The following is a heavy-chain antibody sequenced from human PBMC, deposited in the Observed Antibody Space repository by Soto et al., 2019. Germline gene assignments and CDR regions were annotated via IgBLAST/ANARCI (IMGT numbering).Heavy chain of an antibody. J-gene: IGHJ6*02. CDR1: GYTFTSYG. Sequence: ASVKVSCKASGYTFTSYGISWVRQAPGQGLEWMGWISAYNGNTNYAQKLQGRVTMTTDTSTSTAYMELRSLRSDDTAVYYCARPEGGYDSSGYHNYYYYGMDVWGQGTTVTGSS. CDR2: ISAYNGNT. D-gene: IGHD3-22*01. V-gene: IGHV1-18*04. CDR3: ARPEGGYDSSGYHNYYYYGMDV.